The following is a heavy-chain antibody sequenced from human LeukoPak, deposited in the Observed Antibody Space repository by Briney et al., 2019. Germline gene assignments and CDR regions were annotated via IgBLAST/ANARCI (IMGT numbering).Heavy chain of an antibody. CDR3: ARAWGIVGATIPFDI. D-gene: IGHD1-26*01. Sequence: GASVKVSCKASGYTFTSYGISWVRQAPGQGLEWMGWISAYNGNTNYAQKLQGRVTMTTDTSTSTAYMELRSLRSDDTAVYYCARAWGIVGATIPFDIWGQGTMVTVSS. CDR2: ISAYNGNT. J-gene: IGHJ3*02. CDR1: GYTFTSYG. V-gene: IGHV1-18*01.